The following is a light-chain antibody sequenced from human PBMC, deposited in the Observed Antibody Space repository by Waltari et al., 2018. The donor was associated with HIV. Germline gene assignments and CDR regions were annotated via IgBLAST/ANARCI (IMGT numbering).Light chain of an antibody. J-gene: IGKJ1*01. V-gene: IGKV3-15*01. Sequence: EIVMTQSPATLSVAPGERATLYCRASQSGGSKLAWYQQKPGQAPRLLIYDASTRATGIPARFSGSGSGTEFTLTISSLQSEDFAVYYCQQYNNWPPRTFGQGTKVEIK. CDR3: QQYNNWPPRT. CDR1: QSGGSK. CDR2: DAS.